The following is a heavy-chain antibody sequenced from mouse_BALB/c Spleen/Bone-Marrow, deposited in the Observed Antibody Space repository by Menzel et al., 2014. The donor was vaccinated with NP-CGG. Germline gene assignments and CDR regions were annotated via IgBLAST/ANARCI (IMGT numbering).Heavy chain of an antibody. V-gene: IGHV15-2*02. J-gene: IGHJ4*01. CDR1: DSDVFPIAY. Sequence: VQLQQSGSELRSPGSSVKLSCKAFDSDVFPIAYMCWLRQQPGHGFEWIGDILPSIGITIYGEKFESKTTLGADAVTNTAYLELNSLTSEDSAIYCCARGYYGSMDYWGQGTSVTVSS. CDR2: ILPSIGIT. CDR3: ARGYYGSMDY. D-gene: IGHD2-1*01.